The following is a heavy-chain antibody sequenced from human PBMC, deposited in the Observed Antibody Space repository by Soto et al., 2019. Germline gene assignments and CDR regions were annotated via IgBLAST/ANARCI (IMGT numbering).Heavy chain of an antibody. V-gene: IGHV4-4*07. Sequence: VQLQESGPGLVKPSETLSLSCTVSGASLLSSYWSWVRQPAGKGLEWISHIFSSGRTSYNPSLKNRLTLSIDTSKNMFSLSLSSVTAADTAVYYCAKGWDEKYFDSWGQGSLVTVSS. CDR1: GASLLSSY. CDR3: AKGWDEKYFDS. CDR2: IFSSGRT. D-gene: IGHD1-26*01. J-gene: IGHJ4*02.